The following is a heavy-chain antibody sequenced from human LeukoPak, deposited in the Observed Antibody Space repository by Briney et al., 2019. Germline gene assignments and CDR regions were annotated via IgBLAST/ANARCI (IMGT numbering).Heavy chain of an antibody. Sequence: GASVKVSCKASGGTFSSYAISWVRQAPGQGLEWMGGIIPIFGTANYAQKFQGRVTITADESTSTAYMELSSLRSEDTAVYYCASSYYDILTGYYNPDYWGQGTLVTVSS. V-gene: IGHV1-69*13. CDR1: GGTFSSYA. CDR2: IIPIFGTA. D-gene: IGHD3-9*01. CDR3: ASSYYDILTGYYNPDY. J-gene: IGHJ4*02.